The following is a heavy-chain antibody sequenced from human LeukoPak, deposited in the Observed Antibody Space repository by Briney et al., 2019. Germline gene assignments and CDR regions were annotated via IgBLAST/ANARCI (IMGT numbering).Heavy chain of an antibody. CDR2: ISSSGSTV. CDR1: GFPFSTSS. V-gene: IGHV3-48*01. D-gene: IGHD3-16*02. Sequence: GGSLRLSCAASGFPFSTSSMTWVRQAPGKGLEWVSYISSSGSTVFYADSVKGRFTISRDNAKNTLYLLLSSLRAEDTAIYYCTRDSFYAFKIWGQGTMVTVSS. CDR3: TRDSFYAFKI. J-gene: IGHJ3*02.